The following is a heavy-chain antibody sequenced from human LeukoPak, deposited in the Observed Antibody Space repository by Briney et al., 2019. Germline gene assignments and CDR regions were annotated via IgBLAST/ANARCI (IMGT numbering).Heavy chain of an antibody. V-gene: IGHV4-30-2*01. D-gene: IGHD4-17*01. CDR3: ARASGDYGDHDY. CDR2: IYHSGST. CDR1: GGSISSGGYY. Sequence: SQTLSLTCTVSGGSISSGGYYWSWIRQPPGKGLEWIGYIYHSGSTYYNPSLKSRVAISVDRSKNQFSLKLSSVTAADTAVYYCARASGDYGDHDYWGQGTLVTVSS. J-gene: IGHJ4*02.